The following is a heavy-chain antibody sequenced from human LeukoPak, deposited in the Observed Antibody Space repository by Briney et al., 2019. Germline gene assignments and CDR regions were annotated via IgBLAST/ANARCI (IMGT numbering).Heavy chain of an antibody. Sequence: SETLSLTCTVSGGSISSGSDYWSWIRQPAGKGLEWIGRIYTSGSPNYNPSLKSRVTISVDRSKNQFSLKLTSVTAADTAVYYCARDVNGFNYGSAFDVWGQGTMVTVSS. CDR2: IYTSGSP. J-gene: IGHJ3*01. D-gene: IGHD3-10*01. V-gene: IGHV4-61*02. CDR1: GGSISSGSDY. CDR3: ARDVNGFNYGSAFDV.